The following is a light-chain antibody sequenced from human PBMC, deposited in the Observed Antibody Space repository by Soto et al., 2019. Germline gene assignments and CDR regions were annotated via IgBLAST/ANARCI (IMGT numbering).Light chain of an antibody. CDR3: HQYGISPLFT. CDR2: GGS. V-gene: IGKV3-20*01. J-gene: IGKJ2*01. Sequence: VVLTQSPGTLSLSPGEGATLSCRASQSVSSNYLAWYQQKPGQAPRLLIYGGSNRANGIPDRFSGGGSGPDFTLTIRRLEPEDVAVYFCHCHQYGISPLFTFGQGTKLEIK. CDR1: QSVSSNY.